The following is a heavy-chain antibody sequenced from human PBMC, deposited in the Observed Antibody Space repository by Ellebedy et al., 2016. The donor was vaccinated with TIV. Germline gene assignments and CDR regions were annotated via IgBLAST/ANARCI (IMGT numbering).Heavy chain of an antibody. J-gene: IGHJ4*02. CDR1: GFTFSNYG. V-gene: IGHV3-23*01. CDR2: ISGSGSGGHT. Sequence: PGGSLRLSCAASGFTFSNYGMRWVRQAPGKGLEWVSAISGSGSGGHTYYADSVKGRFTISRDNSKNTVYLQMNSLRAEDSAVYYCAAPPADLSDSNHFYSPPSDSWGRGTLVTVSS. D-gene: IGHD3-22*01. CDR3: AAPPADLSDSNHFYSPPSDS.